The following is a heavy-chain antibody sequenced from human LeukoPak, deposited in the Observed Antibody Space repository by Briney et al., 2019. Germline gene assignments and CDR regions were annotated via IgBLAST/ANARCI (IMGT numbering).Heavy chain of an antibody. CDR1: GFTFSSYA. V-gene: IGHV3-30*18. CDR2: ISNDGSNK. Sequence: GGSLRLSCAASGFTFSSYAMSWVRQAPGKGLEWVAVISNDGSNKFYADSVKGRFTISRDNSKNTLYLQMNSLRAEDTAVYYCAKDVIFWSGTLDYWGQGTLVTVSS. D-gene: IGHD3-3*01. J-gene: IGHJ4*02. CDR3: AKDVIFWSGTLDY.